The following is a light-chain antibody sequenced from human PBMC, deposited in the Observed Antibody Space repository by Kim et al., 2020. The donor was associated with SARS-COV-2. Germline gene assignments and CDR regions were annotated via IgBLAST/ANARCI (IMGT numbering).Light chain of an antibody. CDR2: DAS. Sequence: SPGERATRYCRASQSVSSYLAWYQQKPGPAPRLLIYDASNRATGIPARFSGSGSGTDFTLTISSLEPEDFAVYYGQQRSNWPPLTFGGGTKVDIK. CDR3: QQRSNWPPLT. CDR1: QSVSSY. J-gene: IGKJ4*01. V-gene: IGKV3-11*01.